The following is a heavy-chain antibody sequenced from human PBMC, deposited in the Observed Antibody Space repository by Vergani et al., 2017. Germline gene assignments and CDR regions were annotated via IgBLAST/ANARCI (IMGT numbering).Heavy chain of an antibody. D-gene: IGHD6-19*01. CDR1: GGSISSYY. Sequence: QVQLQESGPGLVKPSETLSLTCTVSGGSISSYYWSWIRQPPGKGLEWIGYIYYSGSTNYNPSLKSRVTISVDPSKNQFSLKLSSVTAADTAVYYCARDGWGAVAGIAFDIWGQGTMVTVSS. J-gene: IGHJ3*02. V-gene: IGHV4-59*01. CDR3: ARDGWGAVAGIAFDI. CDR2: IYYSGST.